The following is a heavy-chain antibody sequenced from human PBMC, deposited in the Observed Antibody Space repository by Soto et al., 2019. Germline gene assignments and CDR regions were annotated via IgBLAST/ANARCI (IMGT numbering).Heavy chain of an antibody. Sequence: PGESXRLSWYSAVFTFYDYSIDWVRQGPGKGLEWVSGLSWNSGSIGYADSVKGRLTISRDNAKNSPYLQMNSLRTEDTALYYCVKDKGHIKIFGEGSGLDVWGQGTAVTVYS. V-gene: IGHV3-9*01. J-gene: IGHJ6*02. CDR1: VFTFYDYS. CDR3: VKDKGHIKIFGEGSGLDV. CDR2: LSWNSGSI. D-gene: IGHD3-3*01.